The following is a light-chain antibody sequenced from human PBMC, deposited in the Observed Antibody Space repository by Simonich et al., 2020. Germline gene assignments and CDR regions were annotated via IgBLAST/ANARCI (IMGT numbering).Light chain of an antibody. J-gene: IGLJ3*02. Sequence: QSVLTQPPSASGTPGQRVTISCSGSSSNIGSNTVNWYQQLPGTAPKLLIYRNNQRPSGVPDRFSGSKSGTSASLDISGLRSEDEADYYCAAWDDSLSGPVFGGGTKLTVL. CDR1: SSNIGSNT. CDR2: RNN. CDR3: AAWDDSLSGPV. V-gene: IGLV1-47*01.